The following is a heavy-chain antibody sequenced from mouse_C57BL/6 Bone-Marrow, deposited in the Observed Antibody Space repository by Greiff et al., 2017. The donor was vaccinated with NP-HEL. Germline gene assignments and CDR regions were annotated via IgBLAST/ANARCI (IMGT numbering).Heavy chain of an antibody. CDR3: AREDYGNSFDY. CDR1: GYTFTSYW. CDR2: IDPSDSYT. D-gene: IGHD2-1*01. Sequence: QVQLKQPGAELVKPGASVKLSCKASGYTFTSYWMQWVKQRPGQGLEWIGEIDPSDSYTNYNQKFKGKATLTVDTSSSTAYMQLSSLTSEDSAVYYCAREDYGNSFDYWGQGTTLTVSS. V-gene: IGHV1-50*01. J-gene: IGHJ2*01.